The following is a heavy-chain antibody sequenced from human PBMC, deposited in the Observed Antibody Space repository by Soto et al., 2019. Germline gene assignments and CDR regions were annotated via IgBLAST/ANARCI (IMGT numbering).Heavy chain of an antibody. CDR3: ARSGFGDFWSGYYTGPSLDP. Sequence: SETLALTCAVYGGSFSGYDWSWIRQPPGKGLEWIGEINHSGSTNYNPSLKSRVTISVDTSKNQFSLKLSSVTAADTAVYYCARSGFGDFWSGYYTGPSLDPWGQGTLVTVSS. D-gene: IGHD3-3*01. V-gene: IGHV4-34*01. CDR1: GGSFSGYD. CDR2: INHSGST. J-gene: IGHJ5*02.